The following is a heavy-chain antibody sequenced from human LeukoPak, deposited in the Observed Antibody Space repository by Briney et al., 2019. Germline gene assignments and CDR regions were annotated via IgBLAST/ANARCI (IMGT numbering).Heavy chain of an antibody. CDR3: ATSRYYDIWYYFDY. D-gene: IGHD3-9*01. CDR1: GYTLTELS. V-gene: IGHV1-24*01. CDR2: FDPEDGET. Sequence: RASVKVSCKVSGYTLTELSMHWVRQAPGKGLEWMGGFDPEDGETIYAQKFQGRVTMTEDTTTDTAYMELSSLRSEDTAVYYCATSRYYDIWYYFDYWGQGTLVTVSS. J-gene: IGHJ4*02.